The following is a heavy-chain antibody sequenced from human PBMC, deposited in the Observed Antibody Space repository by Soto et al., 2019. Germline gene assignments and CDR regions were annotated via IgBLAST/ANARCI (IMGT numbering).Heavy chain of an antibody. CDR1: GFTFDDYA. V-gene: IGHV3-9*01. CDR3: AKGGQLLTEGGGY. J-gene: IGHJ4*02. D-gene: IGHD2-2*01. CDR2: ISWNSGSI. Sequence: EVQLVESGGGLVQPGRSLRLSCAASGFTFDDYAMHWVRQAPGKGLEWVSGISWNSGSIGYADSVKGRFTISRDNAKKSLYRQMNRLRAEETALYYCAKGGQLLTEGGGYWGQGTLVTVSS.